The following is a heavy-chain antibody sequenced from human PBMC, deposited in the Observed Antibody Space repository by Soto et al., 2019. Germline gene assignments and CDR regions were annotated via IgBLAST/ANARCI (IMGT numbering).Heavy chain of an antibody. Sequence: SETLSLTCAVDGGSFSGYCWSWIRQPPGKGLEWIGEINHSGSTNYNPSLKSRVTISVDTSKNQFSLKLSSVTAADTAVYYCARKGETVAFDYWGQGTLVTVPQ. V-gene: IGHV4-34*01. D-gene: IGHD4-17*01. CDR1: GGSFSGYC. CDR3: ARKGETVAFDY. CDR2: INHSGST. J-gene: IGHJ4*02.